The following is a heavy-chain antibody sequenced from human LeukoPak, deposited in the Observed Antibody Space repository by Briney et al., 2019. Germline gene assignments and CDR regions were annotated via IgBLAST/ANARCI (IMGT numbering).Heavy chain of an antibody. CDR1: GLSFENYV. Sequence: GGSLRLSCVGSGLSFENYVLSWVRQAPGKGLEWVSVIYSGGSTYYADSVKGRFTISRDNSKNTLYLQVNSLRVEDSAVYYCARQWYSFYGMDVWGQGTTVTVSS. J-gene: IGHJ6*02. V-gene: IGHV3-66*04. CDR3: ARQWYSFYGMDV. CDR2: IYSGGST. D-gene: IGHD2-15*01.